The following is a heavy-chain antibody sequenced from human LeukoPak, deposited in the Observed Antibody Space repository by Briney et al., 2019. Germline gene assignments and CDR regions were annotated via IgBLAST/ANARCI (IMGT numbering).Heavy chain of an antibody. CDR2: VVPIFGTT. CDR3: GMSSHGYYYYYMDV. Sequence: SVKVSCKASGGTFSNYAINWVRQAPGHGLEWMGRVVPIFGTTHCAQEFQGRFTITTDESTGTAYMVLSSRRSDDTAVYYCGMSSHGYYYYYMDVWGKGATVLVSS. CDR1: GGTFSNYA. J-gene: IGHJ6*03. V-gene: IGHV1-69*05.